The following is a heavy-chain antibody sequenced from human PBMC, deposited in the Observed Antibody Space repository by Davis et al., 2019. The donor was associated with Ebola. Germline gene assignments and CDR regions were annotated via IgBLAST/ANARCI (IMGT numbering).Heavy chain of an antibody. V-gene: IGHV1-69*06. D-gene: IGHD3-3*01. J-gene: IGHJ4*02. CDR3: ATSLYDFWTFYSRYFEF. CDR2: IIPTFGTA. CDR1: GGTFSSYA. Sequence: AASVKVSCKASGGTFSSYAISWVRQAPGQGLEWMGGIIPTFGTANYAQKFQGRVTITADKSTSTAYMELSSLRSEDTAMYYCATSLYDFWTFYSRYFEFWGQGTVVTVSS.